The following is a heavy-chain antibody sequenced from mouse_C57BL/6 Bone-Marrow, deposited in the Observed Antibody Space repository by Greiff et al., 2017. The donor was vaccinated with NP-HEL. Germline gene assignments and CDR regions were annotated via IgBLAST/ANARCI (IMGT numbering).Heavy chain of an antibody. CDR1: GYSITSGYY. CDR3: ARERYYYGSSYSFDY. CDR2: ISYDGSN. V-gene: IGHV3-6*01. D-gene: IGHD1-1*01. J-gene: IGHJ2*01. Sequence: EVQLQQSGPGLVKPSQSLSLTCSVTGYSITSGYYWNWIRQFPGNKLEWMGYISYDGSNNYNPSLKNRISITRDTSKNQFFLKLNSVTTEDTATYYCARERYYYGSSYSFDYWGQGTTLTVSS.